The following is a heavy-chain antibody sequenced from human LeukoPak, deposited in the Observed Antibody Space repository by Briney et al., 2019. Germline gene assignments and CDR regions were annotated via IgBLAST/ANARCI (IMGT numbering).Heavy chain of an antibody. D-gene: IGHD5-12*01. Sequence: GASLKISCQGSGSSFTSYWIGWVCQLPGKGLEWMGIIYPGDSDTRYSQSFQGQVTISADKSISTAYLQWSSLKASDTAMYYCARGGHSRYDRPFDYWGQGTLVTVSS. J-gene: IGHJ4*02. V-gene: IGHV5-51*01. CDR3: ARGGHSRYDRPFDY. CDR2: IYPGDSDT. CDR1: GSSFTSYW.